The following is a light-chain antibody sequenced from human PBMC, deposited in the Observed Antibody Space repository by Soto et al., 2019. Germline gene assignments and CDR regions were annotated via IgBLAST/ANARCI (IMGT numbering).Light chain of an antibody. CDR3: CSYAGSRTFV. CDR1: SSDVGGYNY. J-gene: IGLJ2*01. CDR2: EVS. Sequence: QSALTQPASVSGSPGQSITISCTGTSSDVGGYNYVSWYQQHPGKAPKLMIYEVSKRPSGISHRFSGSKSDNTASLTISGLRAEDEAHYHCCSYAGSRTFVFGGGTKLTVL. V-gene: IGLV2-23*02.